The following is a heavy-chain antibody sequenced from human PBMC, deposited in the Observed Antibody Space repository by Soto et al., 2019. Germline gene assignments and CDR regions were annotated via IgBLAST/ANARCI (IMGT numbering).Heavy chain of an antibody. Sequence: ASVKVSCKASGFTFSNYGLNWVRQAPGQGLEWMGWVSANNGHTNYAQNLQGKVSMTTDTSTSTAYMELRGLTFDDTAVYYCARDIESVTAKHFFYYYAMDVWGQGTTVTVSS. CDR2: VSANNGHT. V-gene: IGHV1-18*01. CDR3: ARDIESVTAKHFFYYYAMDV. CDR1: GFTFSNYG. J-gene: IGHJ6*02. D-gene: IGHD2-8*01.